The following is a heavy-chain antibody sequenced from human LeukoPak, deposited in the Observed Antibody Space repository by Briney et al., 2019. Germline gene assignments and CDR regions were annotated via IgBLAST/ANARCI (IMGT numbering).Heavy chain of an antibody. J-gene: IGHJ4*02. CDR2: IYPADSDT. CDR3: ARPLSGDYSSGHFQY. D-gene: IGHD6-19*01. Sequence: PGESLKISCKGSGYIFYSYWIAWVRQLPGKGLEWVGSIYPADSDTRYSPSFQGQVTISVDRSISTAYLQWSSLKASDTAMYYCARPLSGDYSSGHFQYWGQGTLVTVSS. V-gene: IGHV5-51*01. CDR1: GYIFYSYW.